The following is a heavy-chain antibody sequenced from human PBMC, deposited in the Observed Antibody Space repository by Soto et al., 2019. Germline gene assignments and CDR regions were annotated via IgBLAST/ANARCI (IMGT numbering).Heavy chain of an antibody. V-gene: IGHV4-31*03. CDR2: IYFTGTT. CDR1: GHSLSSGGYY. Sequence: QVQLQESGPGLVKPSETLTLTCTVSGHSLSSGGYYWSWIRQHPGKGLEWVGYIYFTGTTLYNPSFKSRLAISVDTSKNQLSLKLTFVTAADTAVYYCARDWESSGWPHWGQGVLVTGSS. D-gene: IGHD6-19*01. J-gene: IGHJ4*02. CDR3: ARDWESSGWPH.